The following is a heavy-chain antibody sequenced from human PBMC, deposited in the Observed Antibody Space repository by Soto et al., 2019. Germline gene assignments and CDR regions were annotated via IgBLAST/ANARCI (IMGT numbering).Heavy chain of an antibody. CDR1: GFTFSSYA. Sequence: QVQLVESGGGVVQPGRSLRLSCAASGFTFSSYAMHWVRQAPGKGLEWVAVISYDGSNKYYADSVKGRFTISRDNSKNTLYRQMNSLRAEDTAVYYCARVDRGGIAARPFDYWGQGTLVTVSS. D-gene: IGHD6-6*01. J-gene: IGHJ4*02. V-gene: IGHV3-30-3*01. CDR3: ARVDRGGIAARPFDY. CDR2: ISYDGSNK.